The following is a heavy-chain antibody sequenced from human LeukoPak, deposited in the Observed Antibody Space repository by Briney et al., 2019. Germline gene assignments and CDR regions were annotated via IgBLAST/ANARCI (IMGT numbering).Heavy chain of an antibody. CDR3: VRSAAAGTFYYYGMDV. Sequence: SETLSLTCAVSGYSISSSNWWGWIRQPPEKGLEWIGYIYYSGSTYYNPSLKSRVTMSVDTSKNQFSLKLSSVTAVDTAVYYCVRSAAAGTFYYYGMDVWGQGTTVTVSS. D-gene: IGHD6-13*01. V-gene: IGHV4-28*01. CDR1: GYSISSSNW. CDR2: IYYSGST. J-gene: IGHJ6*02.